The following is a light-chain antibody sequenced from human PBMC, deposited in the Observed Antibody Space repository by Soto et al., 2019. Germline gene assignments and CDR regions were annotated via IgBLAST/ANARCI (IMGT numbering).Light chain of an antibody. Sequence: QSALTQPRSVSGSPGQSVTISCTGTSSDVAGYNYVSWYQQHPGKAPKLMIYDVIKRPSGVPDRFSGSKSGNTVSLTISGLQGEDEADYYCCSYAVSYTLVFGGGTKLTVL. CDR2: DVI. CDR1: SSDVAGYNY. J-gene: IGLJ2*01. V-gene: IGLV2-11*01. CDR3: CSYAVSYTLV.